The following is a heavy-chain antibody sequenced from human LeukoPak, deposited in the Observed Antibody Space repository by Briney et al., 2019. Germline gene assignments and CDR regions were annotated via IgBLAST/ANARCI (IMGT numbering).Heavy chain of an antibody. D-gene: IGHD1-20*01. CDR1: GFTLSNYM. Sequence: GSLILSCAASGFTLSNYMMHWVRQAPGKGLVWVSRIKSDGITITYADSVKGRFTISRDNAKNTLYVQMNSLRAEDTAVYYCLRDLNWSLDQWGQGTLVTVSS. J-gene: IGHJ4*02. V-gene: IGHV3-74*01. CDR2: IKSDGITI. CDR3: LRDLNWSLDQ.